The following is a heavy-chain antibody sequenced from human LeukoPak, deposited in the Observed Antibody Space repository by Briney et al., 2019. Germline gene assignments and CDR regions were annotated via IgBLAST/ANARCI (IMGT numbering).Heavy chain of an antibody. CDR3: AKRGRVLERRPLVFDY. CDR1: GFTFSSYA. J-gene: IGHJ4*02. Sequence: GGSLRLSCAASGFTFSSYAMGWVRQAPGKGLEWVSAISGSGGSTYYADSVKGRFTISRDNSKNTLYLQMNSLRAEDTAVYYCAKRGRVLERRPLVFDYWGQGTLVTVSS. CDR2: ISGSGGST. D-gene: IGHD1-1*01. V-gene: IGHV3-23*01.